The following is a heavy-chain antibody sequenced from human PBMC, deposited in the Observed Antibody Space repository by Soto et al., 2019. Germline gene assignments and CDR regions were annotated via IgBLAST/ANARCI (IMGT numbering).Heavy chain of an antibody. CDR1: GFTFTSSA. CDR2: IVVGSGNT. D-gene: IGHD2-21*01. CDR3: AAGGGDGYNYYYYYGMDV. Sequence: SVKVSCKASGFTFTSSAVQWVRQARGQRLEWIGWIVVGSGNTNYAQKFQGRVTITRDMSTSTAYMELSSLRSEDTAVYYCAAGGGDGYNYYYYYGMDVWGQGTTVTVS. J-gene: IGHJ6*02. V-gene: IGHV1-58*01.